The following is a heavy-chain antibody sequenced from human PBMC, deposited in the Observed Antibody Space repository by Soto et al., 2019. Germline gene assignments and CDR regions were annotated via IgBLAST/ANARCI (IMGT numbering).Heavy chain of an antibody. Sequence: PGESLKISCKGSGCSFTSYWIGWVRQMPGKGLEWMGIIYPGDSDTRYSPSFQGQVTISADKSISTAYLQWSSLRASDTAMYYCARQEGSSWGAFDIWGQGTMVTVSS. D-gene: IGHD6-13*01. CDR1: GCSFTSYW. CDR3: ARQEGSSWGAFDI. V-gene: IGHV5-51*01. J-gene: IGHJ3*02. CDR2: IYPGDSDT.